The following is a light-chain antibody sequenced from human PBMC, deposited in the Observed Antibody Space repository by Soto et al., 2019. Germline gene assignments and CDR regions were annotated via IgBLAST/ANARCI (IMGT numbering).Light chain of an antibody. Sequence: QSVLTQPPSVSGAPGQRVTISCTGSSSNIGSGYDVHWYQLRPGTAPKLLIYGNLNRPSGVPDRFSGSRSGTSASLAITGLQAEDEADYYCSSYTDSSTLGLYVFGTGTKVTVL. CDR3: SSYTDSSTLGLYV. CDR2: GNL. J-gene: IGLJ1*01. CDR1: SSNIGSGYD. V-gene: IGLV1-40*01.